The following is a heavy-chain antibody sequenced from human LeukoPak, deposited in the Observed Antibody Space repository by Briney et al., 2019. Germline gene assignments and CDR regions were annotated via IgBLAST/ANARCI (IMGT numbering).Heavy chain of an antibody. V-gene: IGHV4-59*01. J-gene: IGHJ4*02. Sequence: SETLSLTCTVSGDSISGYYWSWIRQPPGKGLEWIGYIYYSGITNYNPSLKSRVTISVDTSKNQFSLKLSSVTAADTAVYYCVTGFHSSGWYYFDYWGQGTLVTVSS. CDR3: VTGFHSSGWYYFDY. CDR2: IYYSGIT. D-gene: IGHD6-19*01. CDR1: GDSISGYY.